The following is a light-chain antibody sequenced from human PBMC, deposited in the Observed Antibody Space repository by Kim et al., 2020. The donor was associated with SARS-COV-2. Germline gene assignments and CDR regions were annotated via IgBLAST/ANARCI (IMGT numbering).Light chain of an antibody. J-gene: IGKJ5*01. Sequence: FPGERAPLSCRASQSIGSTYLDWYQQKPGQAPRLLIFGASTRATGIPDRFSGSGSGADFTLTISRLEPEDFAVYYCLQYDSSLFTFGQGTRLEIK. V-gene: IGKV3-20*01. CDR3: LQYDSSLFT. CDR1: QSIGSTY. CDR2: GAS.